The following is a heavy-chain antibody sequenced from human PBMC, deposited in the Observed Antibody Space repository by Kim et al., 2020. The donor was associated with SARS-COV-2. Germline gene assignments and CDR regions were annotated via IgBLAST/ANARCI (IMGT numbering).Heavy chain of an antibody. Sequence: GGSLRLSCAASGFTFSNAWMSWVRQAPGKGLEWVGRIKSKTDGGTTDYAAPVKGRFTISRDDSKNALYLQMNSLKTEDTAVYYCTTARGYYYGSGSYSDDAFDIWGQGTMVTVSS. CDR3: TTARGYYYGSGSYSDDAFDI. V-gene: IGHV3-15*01. J-gene: IGHJ3*02. CDR2: IKSKTDGGTT. D-gene: IGHD3-10*01. CDR1: GFTFSNAW.